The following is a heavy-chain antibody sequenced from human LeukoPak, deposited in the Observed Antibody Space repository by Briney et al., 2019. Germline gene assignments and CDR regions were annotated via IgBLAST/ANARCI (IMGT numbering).Heavy chain of an antibody. CDR3: AAQTPSGWAFDY. CDR2: IYSSGST. Sequence: SENLSLTSTVSGGSIRSYYWSWIRQPPGQGLKWSGNIYSSGSTNSNPSPKSRVTISVEKSKNQFSLKQSSVTAGDTAVYYCAAQTPSGWAFDYWGQGTLVGVSS. CDR1: GGSIRSYY. V-gene: IGHV4-59*01. J-gene: IGHJ4*02. D-gene: IGHD6-19*01.